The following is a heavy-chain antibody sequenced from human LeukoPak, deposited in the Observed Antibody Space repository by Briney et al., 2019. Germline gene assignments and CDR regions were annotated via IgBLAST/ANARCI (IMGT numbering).Heavy chain of an antibody. Sequence: GGSLRLSCATSGFTFSSSSMNWVSQDPGKGLEWVSYISSSSSTIYYADSVKGRFTISRDNAKNSLYLQVNSLRAEDTAVYYCARIGYCSSASCRHALDYWGQGTLVTVSS. CDR3: ARIGYCSSASCRHALDY. CDR1: GFTFSSSS. D-gene: IGHD2-2*01. J-gene: IGHJ4*02. V-gene: IGHV3-48*01. CDR2: ISSSSSTI.